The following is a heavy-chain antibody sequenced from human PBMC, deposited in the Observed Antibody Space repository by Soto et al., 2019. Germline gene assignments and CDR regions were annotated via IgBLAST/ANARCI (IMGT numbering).Heavy chain of an antibody. Sequence: EVQLVESGGGLVQPGGSLRLSCAASGFTVSSNFMSWVRQAPGKGLEWVSLIYRGGSTYYADSVKGRFTISRDKSKNTSXLQMNSLRAEDTAVYYCARDTALNYYDSSGYHFDYWGQGTLVTVSS. CDR1: GFTVSSNF. V-gene: IGHV3-66*01. J-gene: IGHJ4*02. CDR2: IYRGGST. CDR3: ARDTALNYYDSSGYHFDY. D-gene: IGHD3-22*01.